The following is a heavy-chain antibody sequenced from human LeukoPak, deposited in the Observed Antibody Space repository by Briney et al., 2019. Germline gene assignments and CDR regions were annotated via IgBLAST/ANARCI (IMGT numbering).Heavy chain of an antibody. Sequence: GESLKISCKGSGYSFTSYWIGWVRQMPGKGLEWMGIIYPGDSDTRYSPSFQGQVTISADKSISTAYLQWSSLKASDTAMYYCARHWYGSSLYPDWYFDLWGRGTLVTVSS. V-gene: IGHV5-51*01. D-gene: IGHD6-6*01. CDR2: IYPGDSDT. J-gene: IGHJ2*01. CDR3: ARHWYGSSLYPDWYFDL. CDR1: GYSFTSYW.